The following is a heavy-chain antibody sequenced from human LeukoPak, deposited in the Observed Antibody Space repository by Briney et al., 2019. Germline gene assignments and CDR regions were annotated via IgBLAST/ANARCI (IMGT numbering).Heavy chain of an antibody. V-gene: IGHV3-21*01. J-gene: IGHJ4*02. CDR1: GFTFSSYS. D-gene: IGHD3-22*01. CDR3: ASLVSAEGYYDSSGYLND. CDR2: ISSSSSYI. Sequence: GGSLRLSCAASGFTFSSYSMNWVRQAPGKGLERVSSISSSSSYIYYADSVKGRFTISRDNAKNSLYLQMNSLRAEDTAVYYCASLVSAEGYYDSSGYLNDWGQGTLVTVSS.